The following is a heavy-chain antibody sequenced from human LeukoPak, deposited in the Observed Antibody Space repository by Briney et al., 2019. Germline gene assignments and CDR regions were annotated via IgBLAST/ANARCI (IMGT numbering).Heavy chain of an antibody. V-gene: IGHV3-23*01. Sequence: GGSLRLSCAASGFTFTSYSMNWVRQAPGKGLEWVSTISGGGGSTYYADSVKGRFTISRDNSKNTLYLQVDSLRAEDTAVYYCAKGGKWDVTPFDYWGQGTLVTVSS. CDR1: GFTFTSYS. J-gene: IGHJ4*02. CDR2: ISGGGGST. CDR3: AKGGKWDVTPFDY. D-gene: IGHD1-26*01.